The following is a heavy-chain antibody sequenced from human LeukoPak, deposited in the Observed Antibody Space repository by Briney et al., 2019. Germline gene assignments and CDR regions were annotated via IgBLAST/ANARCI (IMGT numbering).Heavy chain of an antibody. CDR2: IYYSGST. D-gene: IGHD2-15*01. Sequence: SETLSLTCTVPGGSISSSSYYWGWIRQPPGKGLEWIGSIYYSGSTYYNPSLKSRVTISVDTSKNQFSLKLSSVTAADTAVYYCARALLGYCSGGSCYPVGWFDPWGQGTLITVSS. J-gene: IGHJ5*02. CDR3: ARALLGYCSGGSCYPVGWFDP. CDR1: GGSISSSSYY. V-gene: IGHV4-39*07.